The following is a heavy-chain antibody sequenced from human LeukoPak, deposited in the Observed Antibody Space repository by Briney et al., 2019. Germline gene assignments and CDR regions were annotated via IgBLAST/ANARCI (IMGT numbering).Heavy chain of an antibody. CDR3: AGNWDYGDGEIELIDY. J-gene: IGHJ4*02. CDR1: GFTFSSYG. CDR2: VSYDGSNK. V-gene: IGHV3-30*03. Sequence: PGGSLRLSCAASGFTFSSYGMHWVRQAPGKGLEWVAVVSYDGSNKYYADSVKGRFTISRDNSKNTLYLQMNSLRAEDTAVYYCAGNWDYGDGEIELIDYWGQGTLVTVSS. D-gene: IGHD4-17*01.